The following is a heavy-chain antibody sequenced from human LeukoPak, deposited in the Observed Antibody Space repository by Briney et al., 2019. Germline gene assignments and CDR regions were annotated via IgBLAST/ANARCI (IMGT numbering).Heavy chain of an antibody. CDR1: GFTFNSYA. J-gene: IGHJ4*02. V-gene: IGHV3-23*01. Sequence: GGSLRLSCAASGFTFNSYAMSWVRQAPGKGLEWVSTISASGGTTYYADSVKGRFTISRDRSKNTLYLQMNSLRAEDTAVYYCAKDWWDEWGQGTLVTVSS. CDR3: AKDWWDE. CDR2: ISASGGTT. D-gene: IGHD1-26*01.